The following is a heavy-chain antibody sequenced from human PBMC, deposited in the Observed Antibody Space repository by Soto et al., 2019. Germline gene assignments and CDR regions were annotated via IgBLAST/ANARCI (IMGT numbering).Heavy chain of an antibody. CDR3: ATHFYGAYVVDR. D-gene: IGHD4-17*01. CDR1: GFSISSGHY. CDR2: THYSGRT. V-gene: IGHV4-38-2*01. Sequence: PSETLSLTCAVSGFSISSGHYWGGMRQPPGKGLEWIGSTHYSGRTYYSTSLKSRVTISVDTSKNQVSLKLNSVTAADTALYYCATHFYGAYVVDRWGQGPLVTVSS. J-gene: IGHJ5*02.